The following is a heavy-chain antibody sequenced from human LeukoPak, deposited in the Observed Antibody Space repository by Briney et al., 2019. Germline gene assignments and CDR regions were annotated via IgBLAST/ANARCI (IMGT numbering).Heavy chain of an antibody. D-gene: IGHD3-10*01. V-gene: IGHV5-51*01. CDR3: ARADQFLWLGDARRPYYYGLDV. Sequence: GAPLPISCNGSVSRFPGYWIGCVRQNPGKGLELSGIISSGDSVTRYSTSLQGQVTISAEKSSRTAYLQWSSLKTSDTAMYYCARADQFLWLGDARRPYYYGLDVWGQGTSVTVSS. CDR1: VSRFPGYW. CDR2: ISSGDSVT. J-gene: IGHJ6*02.